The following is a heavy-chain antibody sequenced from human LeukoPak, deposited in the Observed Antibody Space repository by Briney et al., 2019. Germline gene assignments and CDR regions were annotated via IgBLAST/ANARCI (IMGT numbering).Heavy chain of an antibody. CDR2: ISVYNGNT. Sequence: ASVNVSCKSSGYTFSNYGISWVRQAPGQGLEWVGWISVYNGNTNYAQKFQGRVTITADESTSTAYMELSSLRSEDTAVYYCARDRVAVAGTSDLFFDYWGQGTLVTVSS. D-gene: IGHD6-19*01. CDR1: GYTFSNYG. V-gene: IGHV1-18*01. CDR3: ARDRVAVAGTSDLFFDY. J-gene: IGHJ4*02.